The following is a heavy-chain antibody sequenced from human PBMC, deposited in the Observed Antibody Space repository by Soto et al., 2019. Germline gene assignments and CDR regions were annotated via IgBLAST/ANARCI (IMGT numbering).Heavy chain of an antibody. CDR3: ARWIPTGYSSSWYGHWFDP. J-gene: IGHJ5*02. CDR2: ISANNGNT. V-gene: IGHV1-18*01. CDR1: GGTFSSYA. D-gene: IGHD6-13*01. Sequence: ASVKVSCKASGGTFSSYAISWVRQAPGQGLEWMGWISANNGNTNYAQKLQGRVTMTTDTSTSTAYMELRSLRSDDTAVYYCARWIPTGYSSSWYGHWFDPWGQGTLVTVSS.